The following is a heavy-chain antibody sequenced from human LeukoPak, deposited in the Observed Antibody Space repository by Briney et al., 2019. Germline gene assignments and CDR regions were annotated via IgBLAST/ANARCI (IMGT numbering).Heavy chain of an antibody. D-gene: IGHD3-10*01. Sequence: GASVKVSCKASGYTFTSYDINWVRQATGQGLEWMGDIIPMFGTPNYAQRFQGRVTITTDESTSTAYMDLSSLRSHDTAVYYCARGEVSMVREITNYYFETWGQGTLVTVSS. CDR3: ARGEVSMVREITNYYFET. V-gene: IGHV1-69*05. J-gene: IGHJ4*02. CDR1: GYTFTSYD. CDR2: IIPMFGTP.